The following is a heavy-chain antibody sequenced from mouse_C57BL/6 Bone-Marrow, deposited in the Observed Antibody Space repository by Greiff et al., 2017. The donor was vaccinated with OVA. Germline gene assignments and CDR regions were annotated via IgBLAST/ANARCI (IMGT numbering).Heavy chain of an antibody. V-gene: IGHV2-9-1*01. Sequence: VQLKESGPGLVAPSQSLSITCTVSGFSFTSYAISWVRQPPGKGLEWLGVIWTGGGTNYNSALKSRLSISKDNSKSQVFLKMNSLQTDDTARYYCARNTITAVYYAMDYWGQGTSVTVSS. CDR2: IWTGGGT. CDR1: GFSFTSYA. J-gene: IGHJ4*01. CDR3: ARNTITAVYYAMDY. D-gene: IGHD1-1*01.